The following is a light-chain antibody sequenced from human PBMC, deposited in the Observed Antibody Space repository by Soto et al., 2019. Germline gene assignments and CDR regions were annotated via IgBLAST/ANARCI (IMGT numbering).Light chain of an antibody. CDR2: DVS. CDR3: SSYTSSSTLGV. CDR1: SSDVGGYNY. V-gene: IGLV2-14*01. Sequence: QSALTQPASVSGSPGQSITISCTGTSSDVGGYNYVFWYQQHPGKAPKLMIYDVSNRPSGVSNRFSGSKSGNTASLTISGLQAEDEADYYSSSYTSSSTLGVFGGGTKLTVL. J-gene: IGLJ2*01.